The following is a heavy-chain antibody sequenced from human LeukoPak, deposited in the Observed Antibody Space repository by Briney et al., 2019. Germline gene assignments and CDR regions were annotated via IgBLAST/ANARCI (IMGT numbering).Heavy chain of an antibody. V-gene: IGHV3-30*18. D-gene: IGHD3-22*01. Sequence: GGSLRLSCAASGFTFSSYGMHWVRQAPGKGLEWVAVISYDGSNKYYADSVKGRFTISRDNSKNTLYLQMNSLRAEDTAVYYCAKERYYYDSSGYSSYWGQGTLVTVSS. CDR2: ISYDGSNK. J-gene: IGHJ4*02. CDR1: GFTFSSYG. CDR3: AKERYYYDSSGYSSY.